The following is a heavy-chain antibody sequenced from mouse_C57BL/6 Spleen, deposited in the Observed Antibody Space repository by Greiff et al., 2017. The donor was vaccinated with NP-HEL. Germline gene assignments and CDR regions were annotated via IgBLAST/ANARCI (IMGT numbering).Heavy chain of an antibody. Sequence: QVHVKQSGPELVKPGASVKISCKASGYAFSSSWMNWVQQRPGKGLEWIGRIYPGDGDTNYNGKFKGKATLTADKSSSTAYMQLSSLTSEDSAVYFCARKNPSYWYFDVWGTGTTVTVSS. CDR3: ARKNPSYWYFDV. V-gene: IGHV1-82*01. J-gene: IGHJ1*03. CDR2: IYPGDGDT. CDR1: GYAFSSSW.